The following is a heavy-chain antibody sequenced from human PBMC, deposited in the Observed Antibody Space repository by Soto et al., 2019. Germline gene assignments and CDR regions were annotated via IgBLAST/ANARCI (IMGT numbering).Heavy chain of an antibody. J-gene: IGHJ6*02. CDR1: GFRLDDYN. CDR3: ARETLSFGSALDV. D-gene: IGHD3-3*01. CDR2: ITWNGGNK. V-gene: IGHV3-43*01. Sequence: PGGSLRLSCAASGFRLDDYNMHWVRQAPGEGLEWVSLITWNGGNKYYEDSVKGRFTISRDGTTQSVSLQMTSLKREDTGVYYCARETLSFGSALDVWGQGTTVTVSS.